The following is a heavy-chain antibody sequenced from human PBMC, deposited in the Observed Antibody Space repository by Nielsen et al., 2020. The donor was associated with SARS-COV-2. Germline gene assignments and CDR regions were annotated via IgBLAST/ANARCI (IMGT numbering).Heavy chain of an antibody. D-gene: IGHD2-2*01. CDR1: GESFSGYY. CDR2: INHSGST. Sequence: SETLSLTCAVSGESFSGYYQWSWIRQPPGKGLEWIGEINHSGSTNYNPSLKSRVTISVDTSKNQFSLKLSSVTAADTAVYYCARGLGYCSSTSCLRYYFDYWGQGTLVTVSS. CDR3: ARGLGYCSSTSCLRYYFDY. J-gene: IGHJ4*02. V-gene: IGHV4-34*01.